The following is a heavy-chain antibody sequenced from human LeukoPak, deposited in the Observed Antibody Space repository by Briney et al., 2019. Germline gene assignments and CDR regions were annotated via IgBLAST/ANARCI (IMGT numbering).Heavy chain of an antibody. CDR1: GGSISTGGYY. D-gene: IGHD3-22*01. Sequence: SETLSLTCTVSGGSISTGGYYWRWIRQHPGKGLEWIAYIYYSGSTYYNPSLKSRVTISVDTSKNQFSLKLSSVTAADTAVYYCARFHTSGYYRHFDFWGQGTLVTVSS. J-gene: IGHJ4*02. CDR2: IYYSGST. V-gene: IGHV4-31*03. CDR3: ARFHTSGYYRHFDF.